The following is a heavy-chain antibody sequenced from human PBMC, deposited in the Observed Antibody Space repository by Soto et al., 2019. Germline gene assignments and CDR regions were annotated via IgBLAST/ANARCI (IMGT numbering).Heavy chain of an antibody. CDR1: VCSIISIIYY. CDR2: IYYSGST. Sequence: PSDTLSLTCTCSVCSIISIIYYLCFIRQPPGKGLDWIVSIYYSGSTYYNPSLKSRVTISVDTSKNQFSLKLSSVTAAGTAVYYCARNRVYEGSLAQWGQGTMVTVSS. CDR3: ARNRVYEGSLAQ. V-gene: IGHV4-39*01. D-gene: IGHD2-8*01. J-gene: IGHJ4*02.